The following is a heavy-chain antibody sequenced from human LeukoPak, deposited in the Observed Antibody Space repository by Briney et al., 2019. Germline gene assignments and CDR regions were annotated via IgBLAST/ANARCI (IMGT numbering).Heavy chain of an antibody. CDR1: GFTFSSYW. CDR2: IKGKTDGGTT. V-gene: IGHV3-15*01. D-gene: IGHD3-22*01. CDR3: TTPVFDSSGYYNPLQFDY. Sequence: GGSLRLPCAASGFTFSSYWMSWVRQAPGKGLEWVGRIKGKTDGGTTDYAAPVKGRFTISRDDSKNTLYLQMNSLKTEDTAVYYCTTPVFDSSGYYNPLQFDYWGQGTLVTVSS. J-gene: IGHJ4*02.